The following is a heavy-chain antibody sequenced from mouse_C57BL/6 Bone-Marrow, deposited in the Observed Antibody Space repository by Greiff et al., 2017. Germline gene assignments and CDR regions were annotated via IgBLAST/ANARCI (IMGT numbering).Heavy chain of an antibody. V-gene: IGHV1-55*01. Sequence: VQLQQPGAELVKPGASVKMSCKASGYTFTSYWITWVKQRPGQGLEWIGDIYPGSGSTNYNEKFKSKATLTVDTSSSTAYMQLSSRTSADSAVYYCARPCYRNYWYFDVWGTGTTVTVSS. CDR3: ARPCYRNYWYFDV. J-gene: IGHJ1*03. CDR2: IYPGSGST. D-gene: IGHD2-14*01. CDR1: GYTFTSYW.